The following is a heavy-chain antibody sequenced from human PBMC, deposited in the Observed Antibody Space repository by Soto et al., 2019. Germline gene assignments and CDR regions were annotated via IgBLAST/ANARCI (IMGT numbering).Heavy chain of an antibody. CDR3: ARGYSGSYAFDI. CDR2: IIPIFGTA. D-gene: IGHD1-26*01. J-gene: IGHJ3*02. Sequence: GASVKVSCKASGGTFSSYAISWVRQAPGQGLEWMGGIIPIFGTANYAQKFQGRVTITADESTSTAYMELGSLRSEDTAVYYCARGYSGSYAFDIWGQGTMVTVSS. V-gene: IGHV1-69*13. CDR1: GGTFSSYA.